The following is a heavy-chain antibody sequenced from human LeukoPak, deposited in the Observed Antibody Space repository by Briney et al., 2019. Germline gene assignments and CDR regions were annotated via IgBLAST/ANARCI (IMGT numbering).Heavy chain of an antibody. Sequence: PGGSLRLSCAASGFTFSSYSMNWVRQAPGKGLEWVSGINWNGGSTGYADSVRGRFTISRDNVRNSLYLQMNTLRAEDTALYYCARAPGLYSNSWYYDYWGQGTLVTVSS. CDR1: GFTFSSYS. CDR3: ARAPGLYSNSWYYDY. D-gene: IGHD6-13*01. J-gene: IGHJ4*02. CDR2: INWNGGST. V-gene: IGHV3-20*04.